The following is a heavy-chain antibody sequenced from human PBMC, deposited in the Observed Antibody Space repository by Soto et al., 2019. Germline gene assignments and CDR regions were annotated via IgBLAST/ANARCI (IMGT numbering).Heavy chain of an antibody. J-gene: IGHJ4*02. CDR3: TTDVYDSSGYYYH. D-gene: IGHD3-22*01. CDR1: GFTFSNAW. Sequence: GGSLRLSCAASGFTFSNAWMSWVRQAPGKGLEWVGCIKSKTDGGTTDYAAPVKGRFTISRDDSKNTLYLQMNSLKTEDTAVYYCTTDVYDSSGYYYHWGQGTLVTVSS. V-gene: IGHV3-15*01. CDR2: IKSKTDGGTT.